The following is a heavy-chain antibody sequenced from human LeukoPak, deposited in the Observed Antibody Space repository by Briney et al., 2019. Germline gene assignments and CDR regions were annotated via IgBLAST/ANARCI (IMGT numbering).Heavy chain of an antibody. CDR3: ARLQRVGNTGYYFDY. Sequence: SETLSLTCTVSGGSISSYYWSWIRQPPGKELEWIGYIYNSGTTDYNPSLKTRVTISVDTSKNQFSLKLSSVTAADAAVYYCARLQRVGNTGYYFDYWDQGTLVTVSS. CDR1: GGSISSYY. J-gene: IGHJ4*02. CDR2: IYNSGTT. V-gene: IGHV4-59*08. D-gene: IGHD3-9*01.